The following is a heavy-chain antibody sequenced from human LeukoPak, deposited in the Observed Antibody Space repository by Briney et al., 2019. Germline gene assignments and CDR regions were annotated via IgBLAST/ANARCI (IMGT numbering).Heavy chain of an antibody. CDR3: ARGQRPAYCGGDCYSDWFDP. J-gene: IGHJ5*02. D-gene: IGHD2-21*02. CDR1: GGSFSGYY. V-gene: IGHV4-34*01. CDR2: INHSGST. Sequence: SETLSLTCAVYGGSFSGYYWSWIRQPPGKGLEWIGEINHSGSTNYNPSLKSRVTISVDTSKNQFSLKLSSVTAADTAVYYCARGQRPAYCGGDCYSDWFDPWGQGTLVTVSS.